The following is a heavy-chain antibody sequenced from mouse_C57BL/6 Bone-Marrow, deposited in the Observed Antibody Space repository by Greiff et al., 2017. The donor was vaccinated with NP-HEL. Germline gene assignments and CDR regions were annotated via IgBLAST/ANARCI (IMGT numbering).Heavy chain of an antibody. CDR3: ARYDHLYAMYY. J-gene: IGHJ4*01. CDR1: GFTFSSYA. CDR2: ISDGGSYT. Sequence: EVKLMESGGGLVKPGGSLKLSCAASGFTFSSYAMSWVRQTPEKRLEWVATISDGGSYTYYPANVKGRFTISRDNAKNNLYLQMSHLKSEDTAMYYCARYDHLYAMYYWGQGTSVTVSS. D-gene: IGHD2-3*01. V-gene: IGHV5-4*03.